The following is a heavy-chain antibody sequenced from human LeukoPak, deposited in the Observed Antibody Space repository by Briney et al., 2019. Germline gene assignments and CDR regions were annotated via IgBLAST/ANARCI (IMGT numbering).Heavy chain of an antibody. D-gene: IGHD5-12*01. Sequence: GGSLRLSCAASGFTVSSNYMSWVRQAPGKGLKWVSVIYSGGSTYYADSVKGRFTISRDNSKNTLYLQMNSLRAEDTAVYYCARSGYSGYDYGGFDYWGQGTLVTVSS. V-gene: IGHV3-53*01. CDR2: IYSGGST. CDR1: GFTVSSNY. CDR3: ARSGYSGYDYGGFDY. J-gene: IGHJ4*02.